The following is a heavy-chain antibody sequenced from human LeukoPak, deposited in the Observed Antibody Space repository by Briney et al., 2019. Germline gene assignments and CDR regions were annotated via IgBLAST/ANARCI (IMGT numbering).Heavy chain of an antibody. CDR2: ISGSGITT. CDR1: GFTFSNYV. V-gene: IGHV3-23*01. Sequence: GGSLILSCAASGFTFSNYVMGWVRQPPGEGLQWVSVISGSGITTYYARSVKGRFTISRDNSKNTLYLQMNNLRAEDTAIYYCAKTGLYSSSSRGYFDYWGQGTLVTVSS. D-gene: IGHD6-6*01. CDR3: AKTGLYSSSSRGYFDY. J-gene: IGHJ4*02.